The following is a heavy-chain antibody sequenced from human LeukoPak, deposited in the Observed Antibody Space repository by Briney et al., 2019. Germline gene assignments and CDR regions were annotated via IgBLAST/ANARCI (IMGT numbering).Heavy chain of an antibody. V-gene: IGHV4-34*01. CDR1: GGSFSGYY. D-gene: IGHD1-26*01. Sequence: PSETLSLTCAVYGGSFSGYYWSWIRQPPGKGLEWIGEINHSGSTNYNPSLTSRVTISVDTSKNQFSLMLSSVTAADTAVYYCARGRLRYSGTKALKYFDYWGQRTLVTVSS. CDR2: INHSGST. CDR3: ARGRLRYSGTKALKYFDY. J-gene: IGHJ4*02.